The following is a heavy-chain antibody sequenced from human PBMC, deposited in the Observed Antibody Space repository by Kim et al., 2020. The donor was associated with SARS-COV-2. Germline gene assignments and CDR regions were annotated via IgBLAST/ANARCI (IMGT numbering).Heavy chain of an antibody. V-gene: IGHV4-34*01. D-gene: IGHD6-6*01. J-gene: IGHJ6*03. CDR2: INHSGST. CDR1: GGSFSGYY. CDR3: ARGLFRPRYMDV. Sequence: SETLSLTCAVYGGSFSGYYWSWIRQPPGKGLEWIGEINHSGSTNYNPSLKSRVTISVDTSKNQFSLKLSSVTAADTAVYYCARGLFRPRYMDVWGKGTTGTVSS.